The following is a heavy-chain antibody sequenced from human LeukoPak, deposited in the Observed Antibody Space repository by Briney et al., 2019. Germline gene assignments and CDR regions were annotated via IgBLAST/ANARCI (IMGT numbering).Heavy chain of an antibody. Sequence: SETLSLTCTVSGGSISSYYWSWIRQPPGKGLEWIGYIYYSGSTNYNPSLKSRVTISVDTSKNQFSLKLSSVTAADTAVFYCARISGPLYCAFDYWGQGTLVTVSS. CDR1: GGSISSYY. J-gene: IGHJ4*02. D-gene: IGHD2-2*02. CDR2: IYYSGST. CDR3: ARISGPLYCAFDY. V-gene: IGHV4-59*12.